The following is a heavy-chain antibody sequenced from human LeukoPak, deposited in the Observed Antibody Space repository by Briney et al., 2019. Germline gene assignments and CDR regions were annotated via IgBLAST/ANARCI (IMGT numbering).Heavy chain of an antibody. CDR2: INTNTGNP. Sequence: GASVKVSCKASSYTFTRYGISWVRQAPGQGLEWMGWINTNTGNPTYAQGFTGRFVFSLDTSVSTAYLQISSLKAEDTAVYYCARASRIQLWLRNWFDPWGQGTLVTVSS. CDR3: ARASRIQLWLRNWFDP. V-gene: IGHV7-4-1*02. J-gene: IGHJ5*02. D-gene: IGHD5-18*01. CDR1: SYTFTRYG.